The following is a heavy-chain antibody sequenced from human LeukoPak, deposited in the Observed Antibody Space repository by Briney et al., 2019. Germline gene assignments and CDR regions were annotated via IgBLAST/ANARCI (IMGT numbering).Heavy chain of an antibody. CDR2: IKQDGSEK. V-gene: IGHV3-7*03. Sequence: GGSLRLSCAASGFTFSNYGINWVRQAPGKGLEWVANIKQDGSEKYYVDSVKGRFTISRDNSKNTLYLQMNSLRAEDTAVYYCAKDIRRYCSSTSCQLDAFDIWGQGTMVTVSS. CDR1: GFTFSNYG. D-gene: IGHD2-2*01. J-gene: IGHJ3*02. CDR3: AKDIRRYCSSTSCQLDAFDI.